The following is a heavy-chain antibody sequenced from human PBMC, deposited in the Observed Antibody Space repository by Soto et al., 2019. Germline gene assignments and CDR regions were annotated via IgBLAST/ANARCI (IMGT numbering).Heavy chain of an antibody. CDR3: AREPRSSLDVDY. Sequence: SETLSLTCTVSGGSISSGGYYWSWIRQHPGKGLEWIGYIYYSGSTYYNPSLKSRVTISVDTSKNQFSLKLSSVTAADTAVYYCAREPRSSLDVDYWGQGTLVTVSS. D-gene: IGHD1-26*01. V-gene: IGHV4-31*03. CDR1: GGSISSGGYY. CDR2: IYYSGST. J-gene: IGHJ4*02.